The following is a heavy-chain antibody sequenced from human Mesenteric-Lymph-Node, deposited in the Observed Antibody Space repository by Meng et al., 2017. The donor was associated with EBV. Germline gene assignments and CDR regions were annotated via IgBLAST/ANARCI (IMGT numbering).Heavy chain of an antibody. D-gene: IGHD3-9*01. CDR2: TYYSATT. CDR3: ARGGYYDLLTGYYRAFDY. V-gene: IGHV4-61*01. Sequence: QGQLQESGPGLVKPSETLSLTCTVSGGSVSSGSFYWNWIRQPPGKGLEWIGYTYYSATTNYNPSLKSRVTISVDTSKNQFYLNLSSVSAADTAIYYCARGGYYDLLTGYYRAFDYWGQGALVTVSS. J-gene: IGHJ4*02. CDR1: GGSVSSGSFY.